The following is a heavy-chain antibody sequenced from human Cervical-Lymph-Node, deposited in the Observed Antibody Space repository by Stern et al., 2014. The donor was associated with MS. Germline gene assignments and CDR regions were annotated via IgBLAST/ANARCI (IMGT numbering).Heavy chain of an antibody. CDR3: ARGYQRWLQLDY. V-gene: IGHV4-61*02. D-gene: IGHD5-24*01. CDR1: GGSISSGSYY. Sequence: QVQLQESGPGLVKPSQTLSLTCTVSGGSISSGSYYWSWIRQPAGKGLEXIGRIYTSGSTNYNPSLKSRVTISVDTSKNHFSLKLSSVTAADTAVYYCARGYQRWLQLDYWGQGTLVTVSS. CDR2: IYTSGST. J-gene: IGHJ4*02.